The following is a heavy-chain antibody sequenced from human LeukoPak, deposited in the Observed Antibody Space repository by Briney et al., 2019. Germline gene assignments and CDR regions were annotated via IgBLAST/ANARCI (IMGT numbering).Heavy chain of an antibody. V-gene: IGHV5-51*01. J-gene: IGHJ4*02. CDR3: ARHPSGYSYGYFDY. CDR1: GYSFTNYW. D-gene: IGHD5-18*01. Sequence: GESLKISCKGSGYSFTNYWIGWVRQMPGKGLEWMGIIYPGDSDPRLSPSFQGQVTISADKAISTAYLQWSSLKASDTAMYYCARHPSGYSYGYFDYWGQGTLVTVSS. CDR2: IYPGDSDP.